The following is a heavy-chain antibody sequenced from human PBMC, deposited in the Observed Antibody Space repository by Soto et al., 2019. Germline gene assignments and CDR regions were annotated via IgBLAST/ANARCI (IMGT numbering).Heavy chain of an antibody. CDR2: ISGLGAGT. V-gene: IGHV3-23*01. Sequence: EVQLLESGGGLVRPGGSLRLSCAASGFTFSTYAMTWVRQAPGKGLEWVSTISGLGAGTYYADSVKGRFTISRDNSKNTVYLQMDSLRAEDTAVYYFSSSRTGYYFDYWGQGTLVTVSS. D-gene: IGHD2-2*01. CDR1: GFTFSTYA. J-gene: IGHJ4*02. CDR3: SSSRTGYYFDY.